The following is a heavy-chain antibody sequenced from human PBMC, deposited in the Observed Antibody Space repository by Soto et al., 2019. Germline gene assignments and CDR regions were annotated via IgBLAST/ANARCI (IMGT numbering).Heavy chain of an antibody. D-gene: IGHD6-19*01. Sequence: GGSLRLSCAASGFTFSSYWMSWVRQAPGKGLEWVANIKQDGSEKYYVDSVKGRFTISRDNAKNSLYLQMNSLRAEDTAVYYCARVEAIAVAAFDYWGQGTLVTVSS. CDR3: ARVEAIAVAAFDY. CDR1: GFTFSSYW. J-gene: IGHJ4*02. V-gene: IGHV3-7*01. CDR2: IKQDGSEK.